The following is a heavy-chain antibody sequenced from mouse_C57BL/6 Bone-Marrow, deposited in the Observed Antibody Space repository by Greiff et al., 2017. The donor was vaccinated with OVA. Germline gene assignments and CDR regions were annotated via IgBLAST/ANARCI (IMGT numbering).Heavy chain of an antibody. D-gene: IGHD1-1*01. CDR2: ISSGSSTI. CDR3: ARGDYGRFDY. J-gene: IGHJ2*01. CDR1: GFTFSDYG. V-gene: IGHV5-17*01. Sequence: EVHLVESGGGLVRPGGSLKLSCAASGFTFSDYGMHWVRQAPEKGLEWVAYISSGSSTIYYADTVKGRFTISRDNAKNTLFLQMTSLRSEDTAMYYCARGDYGRFDYWGQGTTLTVSS.